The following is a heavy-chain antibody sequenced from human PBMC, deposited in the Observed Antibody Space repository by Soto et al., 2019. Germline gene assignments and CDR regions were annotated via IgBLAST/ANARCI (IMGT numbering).Heavy chain of an antibody. D-gene: IGHD1-26*01. Sequence: QVQLVQSGAEVKKPGASVKVSCKASGYTFTSYDIYWVRQATGQGLEWMGWMHPNSGNTGYAQKFQGRVTMTRNTSITTAYMELSSLTSEDPAVYYCARGLSYRQDWGQGPLVTVSS. CDR2: MHPNSGNT. CDR1: GYTFTSYD. V-gene: IGHV1-8*01. CDR3: ARGLSYRQD. J-gene: IGHJ4*02.